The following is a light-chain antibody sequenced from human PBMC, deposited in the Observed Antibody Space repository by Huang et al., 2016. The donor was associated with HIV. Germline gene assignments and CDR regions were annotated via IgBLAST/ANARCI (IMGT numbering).Light chain of an antibody. V-gene: IGKV1-NL1*01. CDR1: QGITKS. Sequence: DIQMTQSPSSLSASVGDRVTITCRASQGITKSLVWYQQKPGKAPKLLLFATSRLERGVPSRFSGSGSGTDFTLTSSRLQPEDFATYYCQQYYNTPYTFGQGTKLEIK. CDR2: ATS. CDR3: QQYYNTPYT. J-gene: IGKJ2*01.